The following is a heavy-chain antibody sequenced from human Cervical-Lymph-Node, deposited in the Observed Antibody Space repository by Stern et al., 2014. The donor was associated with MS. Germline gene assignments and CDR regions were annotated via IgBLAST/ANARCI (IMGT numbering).Heavy chain of an antibody. CDR2: IYHSGST. Sequence: QVQLQESGPGLVKPSGTLSLTCAVSGGSISSSNWWSWVRQPPGKGLEWIGEIYHSGSTNYNPSLKSRVTISVDKSKNQFSLKLSSVTAADTAVYYCARWDCSSTSCYEGNAFDIWGQGTMVTVSS. V-gene: IGHV4-4*02. J-gene: IGHJ3*02. CDR3: ARWDCSSTSCYEGNAFDI. CDR1: GGSISSSNW. D-gene: IGHD2-2*01.